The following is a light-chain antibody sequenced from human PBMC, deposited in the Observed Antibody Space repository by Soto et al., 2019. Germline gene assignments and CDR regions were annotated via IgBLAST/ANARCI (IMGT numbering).Light chain of an antibody. CDR3: QQYYRTPLT. CDR1: QSVLFNSNNKNF. Sequence: DVVLTQSPDSLAVSLGARATINCKTSQSVLFNSNNKNFLAWFQQKPGQPPKLLIYWASTRASGVPDRFSGSGSGTDFTLTMASLQAEDVATYYCQQYYRTPLTFGGGTKVEIK. V-gene: IGKV4-1*01. J-gene: IGKJ4*01. CDR2: WAS.